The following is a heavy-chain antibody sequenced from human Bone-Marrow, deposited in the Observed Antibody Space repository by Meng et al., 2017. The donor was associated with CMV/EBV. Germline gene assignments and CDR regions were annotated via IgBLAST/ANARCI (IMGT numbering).Heavy chain of an antibody. CDR1: AYTFTNYR. Sequence: SAYTFTNYRISWVRQAPGQGLEWMGWISAYNGNTNYAQKLQGRVTMTTDTSTSTAYMELRSLRSDDTAVYYCAREVNGAAGTVFDYWGQGTLVTVSS. V-gene: IGHV1-18*01. CDR2: ISAYNGNT. J-gene: IGHJ4*02. D-gene: IGHD6-13*01. CDR3: AREVNGAAGTVFDY.